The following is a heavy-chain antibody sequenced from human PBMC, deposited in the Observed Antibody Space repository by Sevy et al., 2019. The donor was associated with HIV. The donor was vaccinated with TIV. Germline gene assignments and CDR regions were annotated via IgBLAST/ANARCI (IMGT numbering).Heavy chain of an antibody. CDR1: GFTFSSYW. J-gene: IGHJ4*02. Sequence: GGSLGLSCAASGFTFSSYWMSWVRQAPGKGLEWVANIKQDGSEKYYVDCVKGRFTISRDNAKNSLYLQMNSLRAEDTAVYYCARDMGPDPRDYWGQGTLVTVSS. CDR2: IKQDGSEK. V-gene: IGHV3-7*01. D-gene: IGHD3-10*01. CDR3: ARDMGPDPRDY.